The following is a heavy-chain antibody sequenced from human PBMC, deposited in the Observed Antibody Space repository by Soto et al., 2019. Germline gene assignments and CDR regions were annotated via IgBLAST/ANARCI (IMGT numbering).Heavy chain of an antibody. D-gene: IGHD4-4*01. Sequence: GGSLRLSCAASGFTFSSYAMSWVRQAPGKGLGWASAISGSGGSTYYADSVKGWFTISRDNSKNTLYLQMNSLRAEDTAVYYCAKDPVGMTTGTTGSDVWGQGTTVTVSS. V-gene: IGHV3-23*01. J-gene: IGHJ6*02. CDR1: GFTFSSYA. CDR2: ISGSGGST. CDR3: AKDPVGMTTGTTGSDV.